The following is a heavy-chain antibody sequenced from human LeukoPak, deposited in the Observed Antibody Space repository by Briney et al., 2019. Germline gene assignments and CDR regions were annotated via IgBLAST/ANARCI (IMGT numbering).Heavy chain of an antibody. V-gene: IGHV4-34*01. CDR3: ARGVVPATTD. J-gene: IGHJ4*02. CDR2: INHSGST. CDR1: GGSFSGYY. Sequence: SETLSLTCAVYGGSFSGYYWSWIRQPPGKGLEWIGEINHSGSTNYNPSLKSRVTISVDTSKNQFSLKLSSVTAADRAVYYCARGVVPATTDWGQGTLVTVSS. D-gene: IGHD2-2*01.